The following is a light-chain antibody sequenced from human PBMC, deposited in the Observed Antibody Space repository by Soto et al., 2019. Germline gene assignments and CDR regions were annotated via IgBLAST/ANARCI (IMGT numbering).Light chain of an antibody. V-gene: IGKV3-11*01. Sequence: EIVLTPSPGTLSLSPGDTATLSCRASQSVSRYLAWYQQKPGQAPRLLIYDASNRATGIPARFSGSGSGTDSTLTISSLEPEDFAVYYCQQRSNWPPEFTFGPGTKVDIK. J-gene: IGKJ3*01. CDR2: DAS. CDR1: QSVSRY. CDR3: QQRSNWPPEFT.